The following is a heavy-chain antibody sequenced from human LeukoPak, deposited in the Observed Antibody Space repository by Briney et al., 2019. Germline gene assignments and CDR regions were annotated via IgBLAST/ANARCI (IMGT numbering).Heavy chain of an antibody. CDR3: VRDSEALDY. Sequence: QPGRSLRLSCAASGFTFSSYGMNWVRQAPGKGLEWVSYIHSSGRTIYYADSVKGRFTISRDNAKNSLYLQMNSLRAEDTAVYYCVRDSEALDYWGQGTQVTVSS. J-gene: IGHJ4*02. CDR2: IHSSGRTI. CDR1: GFTFSSYG. V-gene: IGHV3-48*01.